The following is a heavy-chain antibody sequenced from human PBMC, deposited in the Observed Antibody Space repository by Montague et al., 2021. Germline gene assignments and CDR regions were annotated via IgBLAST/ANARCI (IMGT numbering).Heavy chain of an antibody. CDR1: GITFDYYW. V-gene: IGHV3-7*01. CDR3: ARDRAAAGS. D-gene: IGHD6-13*01. Sequence: SLRLSCAASGITFDYYWMSWVRQAPGKGLEWVANINEDGSGKNYVDSVRGRFSISRDNTKNSLYLQMNSLRVEDTAVYYCARDRAAAGSWGHGTLVIVSS. J-gene: IGHJ5*01. CDR2: INEDGSGK.